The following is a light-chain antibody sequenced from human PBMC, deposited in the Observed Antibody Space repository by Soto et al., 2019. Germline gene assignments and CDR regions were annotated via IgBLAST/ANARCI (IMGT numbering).Light chain of an antibody. CDR2: GNS. CDR3: QSYDTALSGSVV. Sequence: QAVVTQPPSVSGAPGQRVTISCTGSRSNIGAGFDVHWYQQYPGTAPRLLIYGNSNRPSGVPDRFSGSKSGTSASLAITGLQAEDEADYFCQSYDTALSGSVVFGGGTQLTVL. CDR1: RSNIGAGFD. J-gene: IGLJ2*01. V-gene: IGLV1-40*01.